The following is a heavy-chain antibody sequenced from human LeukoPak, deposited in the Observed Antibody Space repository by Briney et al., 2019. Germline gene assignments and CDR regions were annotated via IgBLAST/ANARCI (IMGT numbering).Heavy chain of an antibody. CDR1: GGSFSGYY. D-gene: IGHD6-19*01. V-gene: IGHV4-34*01. Sequence: SETLSLTCAVYGGSFSGYYWSWIRQPPGKGLEWIGEINHSGSTNYNPSLKSRVTISVDTSKNQFSLKLSSVTAADTAVYYCARVRAVAGPSVFDYWGQGTLVTVSS. CDR3: ARVRAVAGPSVFDY. J-gene: IGHJ4*02. CDR2: INHSGST.